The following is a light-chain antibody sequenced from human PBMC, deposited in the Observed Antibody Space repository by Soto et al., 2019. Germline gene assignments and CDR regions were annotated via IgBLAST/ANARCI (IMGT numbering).Light chain of an antibody. CDR1: SSDVGLYNY. V-gene: IGLV2-14*01. Sequence: QSVLTQPASVSGSPGQSITISCTGTSSDVGLYNYVSWYQQYPGKAPKLMIFEVSNRPSGVSNRFSASKSGNTASLTISGLQAEDEADYYFISYTTASTSYVFGTGTKLTVL. CDR3: ISYTTASTSYV. J-gene: IGLJ1*01. CDR2: EVS.